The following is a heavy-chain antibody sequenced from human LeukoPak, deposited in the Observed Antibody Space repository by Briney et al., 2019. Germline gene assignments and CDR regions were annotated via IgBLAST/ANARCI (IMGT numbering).Heavy chain of an antibody. CDR2: ISGGGETT. J-gene: IGHJ4*02. CDR1: GFTFNNYA. Sequence: GGSLRLSCAASGFTFNNYAMNWVRQAPGKGLEWVSSISGGGETTYYADSAKGRFTISRDNSQNTLYLQMNSLRAEDTAVYYCAADLDWNYAFWGQGTLVTVSS. D-gene: IGHD1-7*01. V-gene: IGHV3-23*01. CDR3: AADLDWNYAF.